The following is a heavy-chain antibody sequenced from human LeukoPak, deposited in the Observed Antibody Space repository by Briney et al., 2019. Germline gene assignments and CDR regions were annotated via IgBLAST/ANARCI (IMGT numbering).Heavy chain of an antibody. Sequence: GSLRLSCVASGFTVSRTYMSWFRQPPGKGLEWVSVIYSGETTYYADSVKGRFTISRDNSKNTLYLQMNSLRVEDTAVYYCAREGRIFPTFDYWGQGTLVTVSS. D-gene: IGHD3-3*01. V-gene: IGHV3-53*01. CDR2: IYSGETT. J-gene: IGHJ4*02. CDR3: AREGRIFPTFDY. CDR1: GFTVSRTY.